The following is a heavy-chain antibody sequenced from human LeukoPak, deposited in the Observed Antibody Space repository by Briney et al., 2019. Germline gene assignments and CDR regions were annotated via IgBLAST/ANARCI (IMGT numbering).Heavy chain of an antibody. CDR3: ARGDSGDQPLDY. D-gene: IGHD4-17*01. J-gene: IGHJ4*02. V-gene: IGHV3-48*03. Sequence: AGGSLRLSCAASGFTFSSYEMNWVRQAPGKGLEWVSYISSSGSTIYYADSVKGRFTVSRDNAKNSLYLQMNSLRAEDTAVYYCARGDSGDQPLDYWGQGTLVTVSS. CDR2: ISSSGSTI. CDR1: GFTFSSYE.